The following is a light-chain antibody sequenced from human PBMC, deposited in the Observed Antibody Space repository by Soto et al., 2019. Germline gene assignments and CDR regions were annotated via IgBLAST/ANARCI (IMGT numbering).Light chain of an antibody. Sequence: DIQMTQSPSSLSASVGDRVTITCRASQGISNYLAWYQQKPGKVPKLLIYAASTLQSGVPSRFSGSGSGTDFTLTISSLQPEDXATXXXXKXXSALLTFGPGTKVDIK. V-gene: IGKV1-27*01. CDR1: QGISNY. J-gene: IGKJ3*01. CDR3: XKXXSALLT. CDR2: AAS.